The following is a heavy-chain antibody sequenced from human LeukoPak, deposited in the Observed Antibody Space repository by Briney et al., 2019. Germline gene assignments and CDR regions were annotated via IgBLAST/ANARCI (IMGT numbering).Heavy chain of an antibody. D-gene: IGHD1-26*01. CDR3: ARHREWELLSYFDY. V-gene: IGHV4-59*01. CDR1: GGSISSYY. CDR2: IYYSGST. J-gene: IGHJ4*02. Sequence: SETLSLTCTVSGGSISSYYWSWIRQPPGKGLEWIGYIYYSGSTNYNPSLKSRVTISVDTSKNQFSLKLSSVTAADTAVYYCARHREWELLSYFDYWGQGTLVTVSS.